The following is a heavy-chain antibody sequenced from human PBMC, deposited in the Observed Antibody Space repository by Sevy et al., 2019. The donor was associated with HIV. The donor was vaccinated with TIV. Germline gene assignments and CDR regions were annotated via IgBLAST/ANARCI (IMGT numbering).Heavy chain of an antibody. CDR1: GFTFSNAW. V-gene: IGHV3-15*01. CDR2: IKSKTNGGQT. D-gene: IGHD6-19*01. CDR3: TTDLSSGSYKIY. Sequence: GGSLRLSCAASGFTFSNAWMSWVRQAPGKGLEWVGRIKSKTNGGQTDYAAPVKGRLSISRDDSKNTVFLQMNSLKIEDTAMYYCTTDLSSGSYKIYWGQGTPVTVSS. J-gene: IGHJ4*02.